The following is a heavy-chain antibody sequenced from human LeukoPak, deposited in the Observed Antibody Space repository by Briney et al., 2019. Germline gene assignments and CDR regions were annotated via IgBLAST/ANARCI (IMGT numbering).Heavy chain of an antibody. J-gene: IGHJ6*03. CDR1: GYTFTSYA. D-gene: IGHD3-16*01. CDR2: IIPIFGTA. CDR3: ASEGGYYYMDV. V-gene: IGHV1-69*05. Sequence: SVKVSCKASGYTFTSYAISWVRQAPGQGLEWMGGIIPIFGTANYAQKFQGRVTITTDESTSTAYMELSSLRSEDTAVYYCASEGGYYYMDVWGKGTTVTVSS.